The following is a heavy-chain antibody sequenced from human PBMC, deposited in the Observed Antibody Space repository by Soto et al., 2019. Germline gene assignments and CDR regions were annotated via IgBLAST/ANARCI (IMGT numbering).Heavy chain of an antibody. CDR2: ISYDGSNK. CDR3: AREYSGSYYPNFDY. CDR1: GFTFSSYA. Sequence: GGSLRLSCAASGFTFSSYAMHWVRQAPGKGLEWVAVISYDGSNKYYADSVKGRFTISRDNSKNTLYLQMNSLRAEDTAVYYCAREYSGSYYPNFDYWGQGTLVTVSS. J-gene: IGHJ4*02. V-gene: IGHV3-30-3*01. D-gene: IGHD1-26*01.